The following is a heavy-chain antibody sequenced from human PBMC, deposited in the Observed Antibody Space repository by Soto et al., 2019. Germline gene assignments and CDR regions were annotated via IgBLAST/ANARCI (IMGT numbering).Heavy chain of an antibody. J-gene: IGHJ5*02. CDR1: GFTFSSYA. Sequence: DVQLLESGGGLVQPGGSLRLSCAASGFTFSSYAMTWVRQAPGKGLEWVSAISGSGTSTYYADSGRVRFTISRDNSQNTMYLQMNSLRAEAAAVYYCAKDRITMVRGLTNWFDPWGQGTLVTVSS. V-gene: IGHV3-23*01. CDR3: AKDRITMVRGLTNWFDP. CDR2: ISGSGTST. D-gene: IGHD3-10*01.